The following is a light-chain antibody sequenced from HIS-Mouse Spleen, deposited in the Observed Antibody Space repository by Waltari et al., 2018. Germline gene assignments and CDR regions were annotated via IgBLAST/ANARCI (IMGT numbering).Light chain of an antibody. CDR1: SSDVGSHNL. CDR2: EGS. V-gene: IGLV2-23*01. Sequence: QSALTQPASVPGSPGQSITISCTGTSSDVGSHNLVSWYQQPPGKAPKLMIYEGSNRPSGVSNRFSGSKSGNTASLTISGLQAEDEADYYCCSYAGSSTWVFGGGTKLTVL. J-gene: IGLJ3*02. CDR3: CSYAGSSTWV.